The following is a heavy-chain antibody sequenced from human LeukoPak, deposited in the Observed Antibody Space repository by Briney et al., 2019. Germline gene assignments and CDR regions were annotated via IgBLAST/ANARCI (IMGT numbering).Heavy chain of an antibody. J-gene: IGHJ4*02. CDR3: ARSLGGAPVDY. V-gene: IGHV4-31*03. D-gene: IGHD1-26*01. Sequence: SETLSLTCTVSGGSISSGGYYWSWIRQHPGKGLEWIGYIYYSGSTYYNPSLKSRVTISVDTSKNQFSLKLSSVTAADTAVYYCARSLGGAPVDYWGQGTLVTVSS. CDR2: IYYSGST. CDR1: GGSISSGGYY.